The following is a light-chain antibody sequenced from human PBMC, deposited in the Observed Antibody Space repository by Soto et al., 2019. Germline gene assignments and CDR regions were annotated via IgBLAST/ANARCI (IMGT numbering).Light chain of an antibody. CDR2: EVS. CDR1: SSDVGGYNY. V-gene: IGLV2-14*01. Sequence: QSVLTQPASVSGSPGQSITISCTGTSSDVGGYNYVSWYQQHPGKAPKLMIYEVSNRPSGVSNRFSGSTSGNTAPLTISGLQAEDEADYYCSSYTSSSTLVFGGGTKLTVL. J-gene: IGLJ3*02. CDR3: SSYTSSSTLV.